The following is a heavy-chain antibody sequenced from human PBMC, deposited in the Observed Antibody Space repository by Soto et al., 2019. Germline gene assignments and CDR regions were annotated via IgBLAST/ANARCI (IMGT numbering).Heavy chain of an antibody. J-gene: IGHJ4*02. D-gene: IGHD2-2*01. CDR3: ASSHCSSTSCYEGAFDY. V-gene: IGHV4-31*03. CDR1: GGSISSGGYY. CDR2: IYYSGST. Sequence: SETLSLTCTVSGGSISSGGYYWSWIRQHPGKGLEWIGYIYYSGSTYYNPSLKSRVTISVDTSKNQFSLKLSSVTAADTAVYYCASSHCSSTSCYEGAFDYWGQGTLVTVSS.